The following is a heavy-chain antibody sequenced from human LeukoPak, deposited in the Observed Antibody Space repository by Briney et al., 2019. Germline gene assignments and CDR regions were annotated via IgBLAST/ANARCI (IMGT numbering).Heavy chain of an antibody. CDR2: ISAYNGNT. D-gene: IGHD6-13*01. J-gene: IGHJ4*02. V-gene: IGHV1-18*01. CDR1: GHTFTTYG. CDR3: ARSSRSFTSSWLYSFDY. Sequence: ASVKVSCNAAGHTFTTYGIIWLRQAPGQGLEWMGWISAYNGNTNYAQKLQDRVSMATDTSTSTAYMELGSLRSDDTAVYSCARSSRSFTSSWLYSFDYWGQGTLVTVSS.